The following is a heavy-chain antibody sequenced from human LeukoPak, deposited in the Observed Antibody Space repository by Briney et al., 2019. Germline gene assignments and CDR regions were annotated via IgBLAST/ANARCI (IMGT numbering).Heavy chain of an antibody. Sequence: GGSLRLSCAASGFTFSDYYMSWIRQAPGKGLEWVSYISSSGSTIYYADSVKGRFTISGDNAKNSLYLQMNSLRAEDTAVYYCARDSEIAMYYFDYWGHGTLVTVSS. J-gene: IGHJ4*01. D-gene: IGHD1-14*01. CDR1: GFTFSDYY. CDR2: ISSSGSTI. V-gene: IGHV3-11*01. CDR3: ARDSEIAMYYFDY.